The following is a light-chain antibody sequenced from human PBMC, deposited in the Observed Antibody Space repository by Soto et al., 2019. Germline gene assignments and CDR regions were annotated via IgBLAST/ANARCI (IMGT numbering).Light chain of an antibody. J-gene: IGKJ1*01. CDR1: QTIRSNY. V-gene: IGKV3-20*01. Sequence: EIVLTQSPGTLSLSPGERATLSCRASQTIRSNYLAWYQQRPGQAPRLLIYGASSRATDIPDRFSGSASGTDFTLTILRLEPEDFAVYYCQQYGSSPWPFGQGTKGEGK. CDR2: GAS. CDR3: QQYGSSPWP.